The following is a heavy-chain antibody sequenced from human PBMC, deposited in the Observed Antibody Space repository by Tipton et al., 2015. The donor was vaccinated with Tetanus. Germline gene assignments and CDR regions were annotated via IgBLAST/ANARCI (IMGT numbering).Heavy chain of an antibody. J-gene: IGHJ5*02. V-gene: IGHV4-30-2*01. CDR1: GGSISSGGYS. D-gene: IGHD2-8*02. Sequence: SGGSISSGGYSWTWIRQPPGKGLQWIGYMYYSGTTHYNTSLKSRVTISIDRSKNQLSLNLTPVTDADTAVYYCARATSTGPAYNWFDPWGQGTLVTVSS. CDR3: ARATSTGPAYNWFDP. CDR2: MYYSGTT.